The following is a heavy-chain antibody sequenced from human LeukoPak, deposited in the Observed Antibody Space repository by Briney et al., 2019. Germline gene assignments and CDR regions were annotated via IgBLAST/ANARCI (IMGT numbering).Heavy chain of an antibody. J-gene: IGHJ4*02. V-gene: IGHV6-1*01. Sequence: SQTLSLTCAISGDSVSSDSATWNWIGQSPSRGLEWLGRTYYRSKWYNDYAVSVKSRITINPDTSKNQFSLQLNSVTPEDTAVYYCARQYCTNGICYSGFDYWGQGTLVTVSS. CDR2: TYYRSKWYN. CDR1: GDSVSSDSAT. D-gene: IGHD2-8*01. CDR3: ARQYCTNGICYSGFDY.